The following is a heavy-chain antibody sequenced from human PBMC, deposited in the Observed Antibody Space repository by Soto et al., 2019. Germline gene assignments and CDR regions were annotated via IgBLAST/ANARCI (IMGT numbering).Heavy chain of an antibody. V-gene: IGHV4-30-4*01. Sequence: QVQLQESGPGRVKPSQTLSLTCTVSGGSISSGDYYWSWIRHAPGKGLDWIGYIYYSGSTYYNPYLKRRVTISVGTSKNQFSLKLSSVTAAATAVYYCATQGNPYDAAAGTIDYWGQGTLVTVSS. J-gene: IGHJ4*02. CDR2: IYYSGST. CDR3: ATQGNPYDAAAGTIDY. CDR1: GGSISSGDYY. D-gene: IGHD6-13*01.